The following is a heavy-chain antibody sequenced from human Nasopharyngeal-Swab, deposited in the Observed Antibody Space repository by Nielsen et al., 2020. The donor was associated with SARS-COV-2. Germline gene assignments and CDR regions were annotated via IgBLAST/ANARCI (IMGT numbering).Heavy chain of an antibody. Sequence: ASVKVSCKTSGYTFTDYYIHWLRQVPGQGLEWVGCINPYSGDTSYAQKFQGRVTVTRDRSRSTAYIELSRLRSDDTAVYYCARDYYDNYYSDYWGQGTLVTVSS. D-gene: IGHD3-22*01. V-gene: IGHV1-2*02. CDR2: INPYSGDT. CDR3: ARDYYDNYYSDY. J-gene: IGHJ4*02. CDR1: GYTFTDYY.